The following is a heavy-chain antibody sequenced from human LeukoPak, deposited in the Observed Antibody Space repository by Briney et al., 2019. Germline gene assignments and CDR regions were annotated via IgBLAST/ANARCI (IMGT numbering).Heavy chain of an antibody. CDR3: ARGVLFYSNQDNWFDP. Sequence: SETLSLTCSVSGGSISSSSYYWAWIRQPPGKGLEWIGSIYYSGSTYYNPSLKSRVTISVDTSKNQFSLKLSSVTAADTAVYYCARGVLFYSNQDNWFDPWGQGTLVTVSS. J-gene: IGHJ5*02. D-gene: IGHD6-13*01. V-gene: IGHV4-39*07. CDR1: GGSISSSSYY. CDR2: IYYSGST.